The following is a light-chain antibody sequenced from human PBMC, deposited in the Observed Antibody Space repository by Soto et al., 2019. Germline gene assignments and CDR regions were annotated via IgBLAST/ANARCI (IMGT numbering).Light chain of an antibody. CDR1: QNVNSAY. J-gene: IGKJ2*02. CDR3: HQYGGTHRGT. V-gene: IGKV3-20*01. CDR2: GAS. Sequence: EIVLTQSPGTLSLSPGERATLSCKASQNVNSAYLAWYQQKPGQAPRLLIYGASSRATGIPDRFSGSGSGTAFSLPISGLEPEDFAVYYCHQYGGTHRGTFGQGTKLEVK.